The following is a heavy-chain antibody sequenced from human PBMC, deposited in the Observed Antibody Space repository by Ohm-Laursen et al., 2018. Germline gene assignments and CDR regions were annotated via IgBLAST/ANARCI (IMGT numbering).Heavy chain of an antibody. CDR3: ARDQEGTIAY. D-gene: IGHD2-8*01. J-gene: IGHJ4*02. CDR2: IYHTGST. V-gene: IGHV4-38-2*02. Sequence: GTLSLTCTVSGYSISSGYYWGWIRQPPGKGLEWIGIIYHTGSTYYNPSLKSRVTISVDTSKNQFSLKLSSVTAADTALYYCARDQEGTIAYWGQGTLVTVSS. CDR1: GYSISSGYY.